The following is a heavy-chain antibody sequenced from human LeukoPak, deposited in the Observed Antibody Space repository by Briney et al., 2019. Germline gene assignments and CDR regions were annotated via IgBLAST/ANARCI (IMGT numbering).Heavy chain of an antibody. D-gene: IGHD5-24*01. CDR3: AKDGRWLQLEYYFDY. J-gene: IGHJ4*02. V-gene: IGHV3-23*01. CDR2: ISGSGGST. CDR1: GFSLSNFA. Sequence: GGSLRLSCVASGFSLSNFAMSWVRQAPGKGLEWVSAISGSGGSTYYADSVKGRFTISRDNAKNSLYLQMNSLRAEDTAFYYCAKDGRWLQLEYYFDYWGQGTLVTVSS.